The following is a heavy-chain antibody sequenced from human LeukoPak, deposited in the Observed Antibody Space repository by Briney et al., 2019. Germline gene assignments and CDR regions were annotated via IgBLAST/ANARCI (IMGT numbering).Heavy chain of an antibody. V-gene: IGHV7-4-1*02. J-gene: IGHJ5*02. CDR2: INTNTGNP. D-gene: IGHD3-10*01. Sequence: ASVKVSCKASGYTFTSYGMNWVRQAPGQGPEWVGWINTNTGNPMYAQGFTGRFVFSLDTSVSTAYLQISSLKAEDTAVYYCARRFVARGVEYNWFDPWGQGTLVTVSS. CDR1: GYTFTSYG. CDR3: ARRFVARGVEYNWFDP.